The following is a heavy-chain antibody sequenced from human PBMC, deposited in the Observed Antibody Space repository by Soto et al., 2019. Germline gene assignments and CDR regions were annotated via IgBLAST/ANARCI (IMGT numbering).Heavy chain of an antibody. Sequence: PGGSLRLSCAASGFTFNKYAMAWVRQAPGKGLEWVSSISGRGDTTYYADSVKGRFTISRDSSKNTLFLHMSSLTAEDTAVYRCAKDSVTLILAVIRGFDSWGQGTLVTVSS. V-gene: IGHV3-23*01. CDR1: GFTFNKYA. CDR2: ISGRGDTT. J-gene: IGHJ4*02. CDR3: AKDSVTLILAVIRGFDS. D-gene: IGHD3-22*01.